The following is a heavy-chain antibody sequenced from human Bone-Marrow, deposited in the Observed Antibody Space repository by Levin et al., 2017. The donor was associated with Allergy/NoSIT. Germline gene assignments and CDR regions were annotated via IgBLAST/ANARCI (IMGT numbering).Heavy chain of an antibody. CDR3: VTSRLDFIDDAFDI. D-gene: IGHD1-1*01. CDR1: GYTLSDLS. V-gene: IGHV1-24*01. Sequence: PGGSLRLSCKVSGYTLSDLSIHWVRQAPGKGLEWMGGFDPEEVEKGYAQKFQGRITMTEDTSTDTAHMELSSLRSEDKAVYYCVTSRLDFIDDAFDIWGQGTMVTVSS. CDR2: FDPEEVEK. J-gene: IGHJ3*02.